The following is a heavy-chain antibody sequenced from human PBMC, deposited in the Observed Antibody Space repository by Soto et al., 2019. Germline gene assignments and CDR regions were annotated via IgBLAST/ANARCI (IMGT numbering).Heavy chain of an antibody. V-gene: IGHV3-15*01. Sequence: GGSLRLSCAASGFTFSNAWMSWVRQAPGKGLEWVGRIKSKTDGGTTDYAAPVKGRFTISRDDSKNTLYLQMNSLKTEDTAVYYCGAKVYSRYYYYGMDVWGQGTTVTVSS. CDR3: GAKVYSRYYYYGMDV. J-gene: IGHJ6*02. CDR1: GFTFSNAW. D-gene: IGHD4-4*01. CDR2: IKSKTDGGTT.